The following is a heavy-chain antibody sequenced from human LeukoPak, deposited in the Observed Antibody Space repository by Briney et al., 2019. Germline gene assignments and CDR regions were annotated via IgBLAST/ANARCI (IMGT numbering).Heavy chain of an antibody. V-gene: IGHV3-48*04. Sequence: GGSLRLSCAASGFTFSSYSMNWVRQAPGKGLEWVSYISSSSSTKNYADSVKGRFTISRDNAKNSLYLQMNSLRAEDTAVYYCARDIAVAGINNWFDPWGQGTLVSVSS. J-gene: IGHJ5*02. CDR2: ISSSSSTK. CDR3: ARDIAVAGINNWFDP. CDR1: GFTFSSYS. D-gene: IGHD6-13*01.